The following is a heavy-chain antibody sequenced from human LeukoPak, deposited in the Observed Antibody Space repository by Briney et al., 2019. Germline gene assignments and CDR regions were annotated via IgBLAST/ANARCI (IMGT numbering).Heavy chain of an antibody. D-gene: IGHD5-18*01. V-gene: IGHV4-38-2*01. CDR3: SRQVWFEY. Sequence: SETLSLTCAVSGYSISSGYYWGWIRQPPGRGLEWIGSIYHSGSTYYNPSLKSRVTISVDTSKNQFSLKLSSVTAADTAVYYCSRQVWFEYWGQGTLVTVSS. CDR2: IYHSGST. CDR1: GYSISSGYY. J-gene: IGHJ4*02.